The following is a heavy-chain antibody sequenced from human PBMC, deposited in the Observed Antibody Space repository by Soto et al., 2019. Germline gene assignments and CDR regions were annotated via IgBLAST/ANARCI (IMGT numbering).Heavy chain of an antibody. CDR2: ISSSSSYI. D-gene: IGHD4-17*01. CDR1: GFTFSSYS. J-gene: IGHJ6*01. CDR3: PRDSADGDVDYGMDV. Sequence: EVQLVESGGGLVKPGGSLRLSCAASGFTFSSYSMNWVRQAPGKGLEWVSSISSSSSYIYYTDSVKGRFTISRDNAKNSLYLQMNSLRAEDTAVYYCPRDSADGDVDYGMDVWGQGTTVTVSS. V-gene: IGHV3-21*01.